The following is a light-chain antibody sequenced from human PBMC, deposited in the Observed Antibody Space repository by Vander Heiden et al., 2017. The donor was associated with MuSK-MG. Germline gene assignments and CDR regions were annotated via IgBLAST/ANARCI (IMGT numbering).Light chain of an antibody. CDR2: RAS. CDR3: QQYGSSPMCS. J-gene: IGKJ2*04. CDR1: QSVSSSF. Sequence: EIVLTQSPGTLSLSPGERATLSCRASQSVSSSFLAWYQQKPGQTPRLLIYRASSRATGIPDRFSGSGSGTDFTLTISRLEPEDFAVYYCQQYGSSPMCSFGLGTKLEIK. V-gene: IGKV3-20*01.